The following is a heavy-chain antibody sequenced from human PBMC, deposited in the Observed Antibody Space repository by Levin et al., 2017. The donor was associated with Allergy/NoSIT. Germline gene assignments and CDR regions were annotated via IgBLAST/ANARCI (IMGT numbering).Heavy chain of an antibody. CDR3: ARDLSTHYSLDY. CDR1: GFTFNSYA. Sequence: GGSLRLSCAVSGFTFNSYAIHWVRQAPGKGLEWVSFISYDGNTIYYADSVKGRFTISRDNSRDTLYLQMNSLRAEDTALYYCARDLSTHYSLDYWGQGTLVTVSS. D-gene: IGHD2-15*01. J-gene: IGHJ4*02. CDR2: ISYDGNTI. V-gene: IGHV3-30*04.